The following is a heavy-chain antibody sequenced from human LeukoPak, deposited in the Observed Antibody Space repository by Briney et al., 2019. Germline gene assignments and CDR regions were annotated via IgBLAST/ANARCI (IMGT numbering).Heavy chain of an antibody. D-gene: IGHD6-13*01. CDR1: GFTFSSYA. V-gene: IGHV3-23*01. CDR3: AKDSSSWYGIDY. CDR2: ISGSGGST. J-gene: IGHJ4*02. Sequence: GGSLRLSCAASGFTFSSYAMSWVRQAPGKGLEWVSAISGSGGSTYYADSVKGRFTISRDNSKNTLYLQVNSLRAEDTAVYYCAKDSSSWYGIDYWGQGTMVTVSS.